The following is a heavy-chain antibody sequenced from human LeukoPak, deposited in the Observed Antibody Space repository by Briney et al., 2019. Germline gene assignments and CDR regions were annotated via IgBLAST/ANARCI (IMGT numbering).Heavy chain of an antibody. Sequence: ASVKVSCKASGYTFTSYGISWVRQAPGQGLEWMGWISAYNGNTNYAQKLQGRVTMTTDTSTSTAYMELRSLRSDDTAVYYCARDIVVVPAAMTSWFDPWGQGTLVTVSS. CDR1: GYTFTSYG. CDR3: ARDIVVVPAAMTSWFDP. D-gene: IGHD2-2*01. J-gene: IGHJ5*02. CDR2: ISAYNGNT. V-gene: IGHV1-18*01.